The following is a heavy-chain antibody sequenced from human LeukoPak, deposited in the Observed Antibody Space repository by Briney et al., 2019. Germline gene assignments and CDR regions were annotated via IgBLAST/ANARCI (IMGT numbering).Heavy chain of an antibody. Sequence: PGGSLRLSCAASRCTFSSYAMHWVRQAPGKGLEWVAVISYDGNNKYYADSVKGRFTISRDNSKNTLYLQMNSLRTEDTAVYYCARAPRTAANFDYWGQGTLVTVSS. D-gene: IGHD6-13*01. CDR1: RCTFSSYA. CDR3: ARAPRTAANFDY. J-gene: IGHJ4*02. V-gene: IGHV3-30-3*01. CDR2: ISYDGNNK.